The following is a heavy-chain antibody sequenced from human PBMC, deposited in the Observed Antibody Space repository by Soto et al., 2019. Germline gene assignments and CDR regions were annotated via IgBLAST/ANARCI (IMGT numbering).Heavy chain of an antibody. CDR3: ARGRYYDFWSGYFAHYFDY. CDR2: IWYDGSNK. J-gene: IGHJ4*02. D-gene: IGHD3-3*01. Sequence: GGSLRLSCAASGFTFSSYGMHWVRQAPGKGLEWVAVIWYDGSNKYYAESVKGRFTISRDNSKNTLYLQMNSLRAEDTAVYYCARGRYYDFWSGYFAHYFDYWGQGTLVTVSS. V-gene: IGHV3-33*01. CDR1: GFTFSSYG.